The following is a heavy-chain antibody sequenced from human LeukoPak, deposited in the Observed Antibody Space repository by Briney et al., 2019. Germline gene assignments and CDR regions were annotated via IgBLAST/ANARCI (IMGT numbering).Heavy chain of an antibody. D-gene: IGHD6-19*01. CDR2: IYSGGST. Sequence: GGSLRLSCAASGFTVSSNYMSWVRQAPGKGLEWVSVIYSGGSTYYADSVEGRFTISRHNSKNTLYLQMNSLRAEDTAVYYCARGGSGWYRDYWGQGTLVTVSS. CDR3: ARGGSGWYRDY. V-gene: IGHV3-53*04. CDR1: GFTVSSNY. J-gene: IGHJ4*02.